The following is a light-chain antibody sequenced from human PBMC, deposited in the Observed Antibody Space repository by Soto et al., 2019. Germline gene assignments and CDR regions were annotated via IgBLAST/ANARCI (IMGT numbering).Light chain of an antibody. CDR3: QQRSNWPLLT. J-gene: IGKJ3*01. V-gene: IGKV3-11*01. CDR1: QSVSGY. CDR2: DAS. Sequence: DIVLTQSPATLSLSPGERATLSCRASQSVSGYLAWYQQQPGQAPRLLIYDASTRATGTPARFSGSGSGTDFTLTISSLEPEDFAVYYCQQRSNWPLLTFGPGTKVDIK.